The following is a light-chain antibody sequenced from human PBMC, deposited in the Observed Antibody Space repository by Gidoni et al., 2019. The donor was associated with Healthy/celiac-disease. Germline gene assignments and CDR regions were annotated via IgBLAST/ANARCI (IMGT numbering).Light chain of an antibody. V-gene: IGKV3-15*01. CDR3: QQYNNWPWT. Sequence: PSPATLSVTPGERATLSCRASQSVSSNLAWYQQIPGQAPRLLIYGASTRATGIPARFSGSGSGTEFTLTISSLQSEDFAVYYCQQYNNWPWTFGQGTKVEIK. CDR1: QSVSSN. J-gene: IGKJ1*01. CDR2: GAS.